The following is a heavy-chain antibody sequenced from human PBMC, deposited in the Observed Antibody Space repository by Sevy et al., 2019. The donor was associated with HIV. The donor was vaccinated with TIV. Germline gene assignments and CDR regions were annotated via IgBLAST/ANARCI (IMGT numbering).Heavy chain of an antibody. CDR2: INQDGGEK. V-gene: IGHV3-7*01. D-gene: IGHD3-22*01. J-gene: IGHJ6*02. CDR3: ARVSSIYYDRGYYYAMDV. Sequence: GGSLRLSCVVSRFTFSTYWMSWVRQAPGKGLEWVANINQDGGEKYHLDSVKGRFTISRDNAKNSLYLQIDSLRAEDSAVYFCARVSSIYYDRGYYYAMDVWGQGPTVTVSS. CDR1: RFTFSTYW.